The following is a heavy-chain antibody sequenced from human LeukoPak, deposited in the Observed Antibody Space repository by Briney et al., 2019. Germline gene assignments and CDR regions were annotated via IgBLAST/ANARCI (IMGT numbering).Heavy chain of an antibody. CDR2: ISWNSCSI. CDR3: AKAPGDILTGYPDY. Sequence: GRSLRLSCAASGFTFDDYAMHWVRQAPGKGLEWVSGISWNSCSIGYADSVKGRFTISRDNAKNSLYLQMNSLRAEDTALYYCAKAPGDILTGYPDYWGQGTLVTVSS. J-gene: IGHJ4*02. D-gene: IGHD3-9*01. V-gene: IGHV3-9*01. CDR1: GFTFDDYA.